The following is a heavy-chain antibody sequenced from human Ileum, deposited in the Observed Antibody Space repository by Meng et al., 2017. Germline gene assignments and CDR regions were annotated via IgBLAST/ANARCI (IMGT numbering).Heavy chain of an antibody. CDR1: GDSISSSGW. CDR3: ARHIVGPTPGMEY. J-gene: IGHJ4*02. Sequence: ARARASGPGLVKPSGTLSLTCAGSGDSISSSGWWSWVRQPPGKGLEWIGQIYQSGSTNYNPSLKSRVTISIDRSENQLSLKLSSVTAADTAEYYCARHIVGPTPGMEYWGQGTLVTVSS. D-gene: IGHD1-26*01. V-gene: IGHV4-4*02. CDR2: IYQSGST.